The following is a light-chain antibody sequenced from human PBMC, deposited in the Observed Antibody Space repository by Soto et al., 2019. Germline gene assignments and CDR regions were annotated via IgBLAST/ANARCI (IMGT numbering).Light chain of an antibody. CDR3: SSYTSSSTLDV. CDR1: SSDVGGYNY. Sequence: QSVLTQPASVSGSPGQSITISCTGTSSDVGGYNYVSWYQQHPGKAPKLMIYDVSNRPSGVSNRFSDSKSGNTASLTISGFLAVDEADYYCSSYTSSSTLDVFGTGTKVTV. J-gene: IGLJ1*01. V-gene: IGLV2-14*01. CDR2: DVS.